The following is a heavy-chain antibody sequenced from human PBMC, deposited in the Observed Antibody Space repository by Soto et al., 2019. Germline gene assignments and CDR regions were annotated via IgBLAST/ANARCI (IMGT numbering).Heavy chain of an antibody. V-gene: IGHV3-11*01. D-gene: IGHD7-27*01. Sequence: GSLRRPCAASRFTYSDYYMSCIRQAQGKGLEWISYINGGASIIYYADSVKGRFTISRDNAKNSLYLQMNSLRAEDTAVYFCARGSRANSWYFDLWGRGTLVTVSS. J-gene: IGHJ2*01. CDR2: INGGASII. CDR1: RFTYSDYY. CDR3: ARGSRANSWYFDL.